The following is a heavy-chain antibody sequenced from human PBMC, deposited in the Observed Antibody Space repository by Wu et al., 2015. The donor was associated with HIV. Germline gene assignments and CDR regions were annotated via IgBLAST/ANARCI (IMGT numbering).Heavy chain of an antibody. CDR3: ARSYYDSLTGYYIHGMDV. J-gene: IGHJ6*02. Sequence: PNSGNTGYAKKFQGRVTMTWNISISTAYMELSSLRSDDTAVYYCARSYYDSLTGYYIHGMDVWGQGTTVTVSS. D-gene: IGHD3-9*01. CDR2: PNSGNT. V-gene: IGHV1-8*01.